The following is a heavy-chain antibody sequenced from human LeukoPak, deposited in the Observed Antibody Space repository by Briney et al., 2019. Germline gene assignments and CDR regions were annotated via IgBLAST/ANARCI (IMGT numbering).Heavy chain of an antibody. D-gene: IGHD6-19*01. CDR2: IYTSGST. CDR3: ARDHEWLGLDY. Sequence: SETLSPTCTVSGGSISSGSYYWSWIRQPAGKGLEWIGRIYTSGSTNYNPSLKSRVTISVDTSKNQFSLKLSSVTAADTAVYYCARDHEWLGLDYWGQGTLVTVSS. J-gene: IGHJ4*02. CDR1: GGSISSGSYY. V-gene: IGHV4-61*02.